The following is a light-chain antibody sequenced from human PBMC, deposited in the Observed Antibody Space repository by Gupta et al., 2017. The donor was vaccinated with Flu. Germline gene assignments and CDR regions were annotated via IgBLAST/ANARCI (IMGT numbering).Light chain of an antibody. CDR2: GAS. J-gene: IGKJ3*01. CDR1: QNVNSIY. V-gene: IGKV3-20*01. Sequence: EIVLTQSPGTLSLSPGERATLSCRASQNVNSIYLAWYQQKPGQAHRLLIYGASSRATGIPDRFSGSGSGTDFTRTSRRLEPEDVAVYYCQQPGAFGHGTRVDIK. CDR3: QQPGA.